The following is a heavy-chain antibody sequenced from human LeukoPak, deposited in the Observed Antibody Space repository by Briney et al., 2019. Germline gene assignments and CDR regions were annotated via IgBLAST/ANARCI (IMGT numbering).Heavy chain of an antibody. J-gene: IGHJ3*02. D-gene: IGHD3-16*01. CDR3: ARDANYHDSDAYYDALDI. V-gene: IGHV3-30*03. CDR1: GFTFSSYG. Sequence: GGSLRLSCAASGFTFSSYGMHWVRQAPGKGLEWVAVISYDGSNKYYADSVKGRFTISRDNSKNTLYLQMNSLRAEDTAVYYCARDANYHDSDAYYDALDIWGQGTLVTVSS. CDR2: ISYDGSNK.